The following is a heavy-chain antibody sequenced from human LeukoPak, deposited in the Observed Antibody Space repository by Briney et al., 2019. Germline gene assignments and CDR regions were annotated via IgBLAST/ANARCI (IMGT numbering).Heavy chain of an antibody. CDR1: GYTFTGYY. CDR3: ARSRITMVRGVFNWFDP. CDR2: INPNSGGT. V-gene: IGHV1-2*02. D-gene: IGHD3-10*01. J-gene: IGHJ5*02. Sequence: ASVKVSCKASGYTFTGYYMDWVRQAPGQGLEWMGWINPNSGGTNYAQKFQGRVTMTRDTSISTAYMELSRLRSDDTAVYYCARSRITMVRGVFNWFDPWGQGTLVTVSS.